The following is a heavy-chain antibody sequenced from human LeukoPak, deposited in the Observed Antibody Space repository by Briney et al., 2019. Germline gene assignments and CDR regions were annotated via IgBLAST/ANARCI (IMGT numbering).Heavy chain of an antibody. Sequence: PGGSLRLSCAASGFTVSSNYMSWVRQAPGKGLEWVAVISYDGSNKYYADSVKGRFTISRDNSKNTLYLQMNSLRAEDTAVYYCARDRSVGATGLGYWGQGTLVTVSS. CDR1: GFTVSSNY. CDR2: ISYDGSNK. V-gene: IGHV3-30-3*01. D-gene: IGHD1-26*01. J-gene: IGHJ4*02. CDR3: ARDRSVGATGLGY.